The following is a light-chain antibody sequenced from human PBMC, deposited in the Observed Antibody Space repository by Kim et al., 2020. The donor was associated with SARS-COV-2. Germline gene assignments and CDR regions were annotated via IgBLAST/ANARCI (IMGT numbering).Light chain of an antibody. CDR1: SSNSATNY. Sequence: GQKVTISCSGSSSNSATNYVSWYQQLPGTAPKVLIYDNNKRPSGIPDRFSGSKSGTSGSLDITGLQTEDEADYYCGTWDSSLSVWLFGGGTQVTVL. V-gene: IGLV1-51*01. CDR2: DNN. J-gene: IGLJ3*02. CDR3: GTWDSSLSVWL.